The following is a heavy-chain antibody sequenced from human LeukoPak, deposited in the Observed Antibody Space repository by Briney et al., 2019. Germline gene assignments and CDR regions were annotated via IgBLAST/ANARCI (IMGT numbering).Heavy chain of an antibody. J-gene: IGHJ4*02. V-gene: IGHV3-48*02. CDR2: ISSSSSTI. D-gene: IGHD3-22*01. CDR1: GFTFSSYS. Sequence: PGGSLRLSCAASGFTFSSYSMNWVRQAPGKGLEWVSYISSSSSTIYYADSVKGRFTISRDNAKNSLYQQMNSLRDEDTAVYYCARESGYYYDSRLFDYWGQGTLVTVSS. CDR3: ARESGYYYDSRLFDY.